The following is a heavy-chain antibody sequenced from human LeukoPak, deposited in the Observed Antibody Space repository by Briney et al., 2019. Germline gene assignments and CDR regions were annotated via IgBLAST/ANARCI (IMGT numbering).Heavy chain of an antibody. CDR2: ISGSGGST. Sequence: GGSLRLSCAASGFTFSSYAMSWVRQALGKGLEWVSAISGSGGSTYYADSVKGRFTISRDNSKNTLYLQMNSLRAEDTAVYYCAKALLITMIVVVTPSDYWGQGTLVTVSS. V-gene: IGHV3-23*01. CDR3: AKALLITMIVVVTPSDY. CDR1: GFTFSSYA. D-gene: IGHD3-22*01. J-gene: IGHJ4*02.